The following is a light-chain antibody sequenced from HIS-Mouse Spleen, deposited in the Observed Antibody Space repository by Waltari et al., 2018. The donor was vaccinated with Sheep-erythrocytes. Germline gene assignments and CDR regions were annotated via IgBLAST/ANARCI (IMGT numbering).Light chain of an antibody. V-gene: IGLV2-11*01. CDR1: SSDVGGYNY. CDR2: DVS. Sequence: QSALTQPRSVSGSPGQSVTISCTGTSSDVGGYNYVSWYQQHPGKAPKLMSYDVSKRPSGVPDRFSGSKSGNTASLTISGLQAEDEADYYCSSYTSSSTQVFGGGTKLTVL. CDR3: SSYTSSSTQV. J-gene: IGLJ2*01.